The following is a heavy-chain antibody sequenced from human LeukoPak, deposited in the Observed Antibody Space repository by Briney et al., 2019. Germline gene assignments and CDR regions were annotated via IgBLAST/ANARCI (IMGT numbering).Heavy chain of an antibody. J-gene: IGHJ4*02. CDR2: IYSDGSK. CDR1: GFSVSSNY. Sequence: GGSLRLSCAASGFSVSSNYMNWVRQAPGTGLEWVSVIYSDGSKYYADSVKGRFTISRDNLENMLYLQGNSLGAEDTAVYYCARGSGLFDYWGQGTLVTVSS. D-gene: IGHD1-26*01. V-gene: IGHV3-53*01. CDR3: ARGSGLFDY.